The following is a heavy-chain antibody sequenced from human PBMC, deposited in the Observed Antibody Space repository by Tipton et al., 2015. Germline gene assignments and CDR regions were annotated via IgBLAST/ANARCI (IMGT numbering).Heavy chain of an antibody. Sequence: TLSLTCTVSDGSISSYYWSWIRQPPGKGLEWIGYIYYSGSTNYNLSLKSRVTISVDTSKTQFSLKMSSVTASDTAVYYCACQDYDSLTRDYQTVDYWGQGTLVTVSS. CDR3: ACQDYDSLTRDYQTVDY. V-gene: IGHV4-59*08. CDR1: DGSISSYY. J-gene: IGHJ4*02. CDR2: IYYSGST. D-gene: IGHD3-9*01.